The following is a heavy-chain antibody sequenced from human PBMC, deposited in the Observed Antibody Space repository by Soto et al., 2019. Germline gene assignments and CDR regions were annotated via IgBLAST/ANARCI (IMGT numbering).Heavy chain of an antibody. D-gene: IGHD3-3*01. J-gene: IGHJ5*02. CDR3: AKDRLSGGSTKFWTNWFDP. CDR2: ISGSGGST. Sequence: GGSLRLSCAASGFTFSSYAMSWVRQAPGKGLEWVSAISGSGGSTYYADSVKGRFTISRDNSKNTLYLQMNSLRAEDTAVYYCAKDRLSGGSTKFWTNWFDPWGQGTLVTSPQ. CDR1: GFTFSSYA. V-gene: IGHV3-23*01.